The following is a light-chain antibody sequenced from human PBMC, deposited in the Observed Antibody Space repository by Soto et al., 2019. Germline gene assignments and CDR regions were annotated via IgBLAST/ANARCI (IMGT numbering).Light chain of an antibody. Sequence: EVVMTQSPATLSVSPGERATLSCRASQSVRSYLAWYQQKPGQAPRLLTYGASSRATGIPDRFSGSGSGTDFTLTISRLDPEDFAVYFCQQYGSSPRTFGQGTKVDIK. V-gene: IGKV3-20*01. J-gene: IGKJ1*01. CDR2: GAS. CDR1: QSVRSY. CDR3: QQYGSSPRT.